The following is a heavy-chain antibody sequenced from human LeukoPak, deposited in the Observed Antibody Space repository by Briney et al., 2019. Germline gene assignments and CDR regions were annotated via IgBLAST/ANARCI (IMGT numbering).Heavy chain of an antibody. D-gene: IGHD4-11*01. J-gene: IGHJ4*02. CDR1: GFTFSNAW. V-gene: IGHV3-15*01. CDR2: IKSKADAGTT. Sequence: GGSLRLSCAASGFTFSNAWMSWVRQAPGKGLEWVGRIKSKADAGTTEYAAPVKGRFTISRDDSKNTVYLQMNSLKTEDTVVYYCTTEGLPGSFDYWGQGTLVTVSS. CDR3: TTEGLPGSFDY.